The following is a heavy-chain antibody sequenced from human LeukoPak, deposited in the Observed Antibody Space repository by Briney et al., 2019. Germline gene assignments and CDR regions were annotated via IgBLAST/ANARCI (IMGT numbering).Heavy chain of an antibody. V-gene: IGHV3-21*01. CDR3: TRVVWEQLTYYFDY. Sequence: GGSLRLSCAASGFTFSSYSMKWVRQAPGKGLEWVSSISTSSSYIYYADSVKGRFTISRDNAKNSLYLQINSLRVEDTAVYYCTRVVWEQLTYYFDYWGQGTLVTVSS. D-gene: IGHD6-13*01. CDR2: ISTSSSYI. J-gene: IGHJ4*02. CDR1: GFTFSSYS.